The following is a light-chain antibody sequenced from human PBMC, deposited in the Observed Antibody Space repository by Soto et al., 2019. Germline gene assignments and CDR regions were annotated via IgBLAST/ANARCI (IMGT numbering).Light chain of an antibody. CDR3: SSYAGSSARVV. V-gene: IGLV2-23*01. Sequence: QSALTQPASVSGSPGQSITISCTRSSTDFENYNLVSWYQHCPDKAPKLIIYEGTKRPSEISDRFSGSESDTTASLIISGLQPEDEADYYCSSYAGSSARVVFGGGTKFTVL. CDR1: STDFENYNL. CDR2: EGT. J-gene: IGLJ2*01.